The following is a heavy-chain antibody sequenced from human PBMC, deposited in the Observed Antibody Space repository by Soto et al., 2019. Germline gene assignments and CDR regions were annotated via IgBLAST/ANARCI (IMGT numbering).Heavy chain of an antibody. CDR2: IIPILGIA. V-gene: IGHV1-69*02. Sequence: GASVKVSCKASGGTFSSYTISWVRQAPGQGLEWMGRIIPILGIANYAQKFQGRVTITADKSTSTAYMELSSLRSEDTAVYYCASYSGSYFDYYYGMDVWGQGTTVTVSS. D-gene: IGHD1-26*01. J-gene: IGHJ6*02. CDR1: GGTFSSYT. CDR3: ASYSGSYFDYYYGMDV.